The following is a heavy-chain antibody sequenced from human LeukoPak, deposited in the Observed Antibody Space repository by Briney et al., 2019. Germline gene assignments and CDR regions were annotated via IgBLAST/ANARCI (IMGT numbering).Heavy chain of an antibody. Sequence: GGSLRLSCVASGFSFSSYSTNWVRQAPGRGLEWISYISPGGETTYYADSVRGRFTISRDNAKSSLSLHMTILRDEDTAVYHCARVDGPTVTTMYFDYWGQGALVTVSS. CDR3: ARVDGPTVTTMYFDY. D-gene: IGHD4-17*01. V-gene: IGHV3-48*02. J-gene: IGHJ4*02. CDR2: ISPGGETT. CDR1: GFSFSSYS.